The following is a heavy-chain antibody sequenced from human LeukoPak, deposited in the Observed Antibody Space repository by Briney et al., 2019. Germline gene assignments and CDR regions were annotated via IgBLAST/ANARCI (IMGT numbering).Heavy chain of an antibody. CDR1: GGTFSSYA. CDR2: IIPIFGTA. V-gene: IGHV1-69*01. CDR3: ASTTAAGPRLEYYYYMDV. J-gene: IGHJ6*03. D-gene: IGHD6-13*01. Sequence: GASVKVSCKASGGTFSSYAISWVRQAPGQGLEWMGGIIPIFGTANYAQKFQGRVTITADESTSTAYMELSSLRSEDTAVYYCASTTAAGPRLEYYYYMDVWGKGTTVTVSS.